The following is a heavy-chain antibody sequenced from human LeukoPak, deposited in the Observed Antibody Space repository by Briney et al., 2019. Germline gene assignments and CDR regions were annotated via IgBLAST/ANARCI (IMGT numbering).Heavy chain of an antibody. Sequence: GASVTVSCTASGYTFTSYAMHWVRQAPGQGLEWMGWMNPNSGNTGYAQKFQGKVTMTRNTSISTAYMELSSLRSEDTAVYYCARPTVTHTIFGVVIKYYFDYWGQGTLVTVSS. CDR1: GYTFTSYA. CDR3: ARPTVTHTIFGVVIKYYFDY. D-gene: IGHD3-3*01. CDR2: MNPNSGNT. V-gene: IGHV1-8*02. J-gene: IGHJ4*02.